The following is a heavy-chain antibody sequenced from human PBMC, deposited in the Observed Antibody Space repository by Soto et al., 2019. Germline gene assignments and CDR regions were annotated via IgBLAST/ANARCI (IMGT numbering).Heavy chain of an antibody. Sequence: LRLSCAASGVTFSSYVMHWGRQAPGKGLEGVAVISYDGSNKYYADSVKGRFTISRDNSKNTLYLQMNSLRAEDTAVYYCAKDPKDASDFWSGYYTGEYFDYWGQGTLVTVSS. D-gene: IGHD3-3*01. CDR1: GVTFSSYV. CDR2: ISYDGSNK. V-gene: IGHV3-30*18. CDR3: AKDPKDASDFWSGYYTGEYFDY. J-gene: IGHJ4*02.